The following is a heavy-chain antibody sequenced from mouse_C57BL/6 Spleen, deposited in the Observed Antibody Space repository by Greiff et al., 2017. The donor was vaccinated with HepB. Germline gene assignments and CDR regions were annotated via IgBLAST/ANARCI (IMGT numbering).Heavy chain of an antibody. D-gene: IGHD3-1*01. CDR1: GFNIKDDY. V-gene: IGHV14-4*01. Sequence: VQLKESGAELVRPGASVKVSCTASGFNIKDDYMHWVKQRPEQGLEWIGWIDPENGDTEYASKFQGKATITADTSSNTAYLQLSSLTSEDTAVYYCTPSSERFAYWGQGTLVTVSA. CDR3: TPSSERFAY. J-gene: IGHJ3*01. CDR2: IDPENGDT.